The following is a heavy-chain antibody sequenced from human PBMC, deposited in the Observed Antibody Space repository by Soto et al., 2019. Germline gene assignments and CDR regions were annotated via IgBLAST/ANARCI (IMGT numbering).Heavy chain of an antibody. Sequence: GGSLRLSCAASGFTFSSYGMHWVRQAPGKGLEWVAVIWYDGSNKYYADSVKGRFTISRDNSKNTLYLQMNSLRAQDTAVYYCARDGGSSGVDYWGQGTLVTVSS. V-gene: IGHV3-33*01. D-gene: IGHD6-19*01. CDR1: GFTFSSYG. CDR2: IWYDGSNK. CDR3: ARDGGSSGVDY. J-gene: IGHJ4*02.